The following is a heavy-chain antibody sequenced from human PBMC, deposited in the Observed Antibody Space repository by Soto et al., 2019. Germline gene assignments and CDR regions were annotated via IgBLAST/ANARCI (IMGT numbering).Heavy chain of an antibody. D-gene: IGHD3-22*01. CDR1: GGSISSGDYY. CDR3: ARDRGYYDSSGYYPHYYYYYGMDV. Sequence: QVQLQESGPGLVKPSQTLSLTCTVSGGSISSGDYYWSWIRQPPGKGLEWIGYIYYSGSTYYNPSLKRRVTISVDTSKNHSSLKLSSVPAADTAVYYCARDRGYYDSSGYYPHYYYYYGMDVWGQGTTVTVSS. V-gene: IGHV4-30-4*01. J-gene: IGHJ6*02. CDR2: IYYSGST.